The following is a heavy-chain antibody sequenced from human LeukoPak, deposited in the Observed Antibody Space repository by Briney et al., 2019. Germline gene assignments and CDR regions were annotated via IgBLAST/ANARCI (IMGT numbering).Heavy chain of an antibody. V-gene: IGHV3-30*04. CDR1: GFTFSSYA. Sequence: PGGSLRLSCAASGFTFSSYAMTWVRLAPGKGLEWVAVISNDGRHKYYPDSVKGRFTISRDNSKNTLYLQMNSLRAEDTAVYYCARDRNYYDSSGYYSDYWGQGTLVTVSS. D-gene: IGHD3-22*01. CDR3: ARDRNYYDSSGYYSDY. CDR2: ISNDGRHK. J-gene: IGHJ4*02.